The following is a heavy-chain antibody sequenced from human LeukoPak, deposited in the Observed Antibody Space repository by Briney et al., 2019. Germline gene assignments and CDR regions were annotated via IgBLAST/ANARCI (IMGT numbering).Heavy chain of an antibody. CDR1: GFTFSRYA. CDR2: ISGRGGST. CDR3: AKDQAATYYYDSSGYSLDAFDI. V-gene: IGHV3-23*01. J-gene: IGHJ3*02. D-gene: IGHD3-22*01. Sequence: GGALRLSCAGCGFTFSRYAMSWVGQAPGKGLEGVAAISGRGGSTYYADSVKGGFTISRDNAKKTLYVQMNSLRDEDTAVYYCAKDQAATYYYDSSGYSLDAFDIWGQGTMVTVSS.